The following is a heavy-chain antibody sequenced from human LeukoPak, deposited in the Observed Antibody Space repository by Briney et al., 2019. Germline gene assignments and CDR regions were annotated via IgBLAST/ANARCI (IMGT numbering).Heavy chain of an antibody. V-gene: IGHV3-30*02. J-gene: IGHJ4*02. D-gene: IGHD2-15*01. CDR2: IRYDGSNK. Sequence: PGGSLRLSGAASGFIFSSYGMHWVRQAPGKGLEWVAFIRYDGSNKYYADSVKGRFTISRDNSKNTLYLRMNSLRAEDTAVYYCARVFAYRIDLDYWGQGTLVTVSS. CDR1: GFIFSSYG. CDR3: ARVFAYRIDLDY.